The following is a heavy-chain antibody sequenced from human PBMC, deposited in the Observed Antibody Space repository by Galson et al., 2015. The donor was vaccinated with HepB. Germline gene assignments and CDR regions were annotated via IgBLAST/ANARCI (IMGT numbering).Heavy chain of an antibody. J-gene: IGHJ6*02. V-gene: IGHV3-73*01. CDR2: IRSKANSYAT. D-gene: IGHD2-2*01. CDR1: GFTFSGSA. Sequence: ALRLSCAASGFTFSGSAMHWVRQASGEGLEWVGRIRSKANSYATAYAASVKGRFTISRDDSKNTAYLQLNSLKTEDTAVYYCTRHSLGYCSSTSCPPLDVWGQGTTVTVSS. CDR3: TRHSLGYCSSTSCPPLDV.